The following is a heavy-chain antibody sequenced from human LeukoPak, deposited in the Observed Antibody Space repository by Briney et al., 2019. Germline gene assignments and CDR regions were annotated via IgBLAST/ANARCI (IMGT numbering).Heavy chain of an antibody. CDR3: ASWGRFLEWFDDAFDI. V-gene: IGHV1-2*02. CDR2: INPNSGGT. CDR1: GYTFTGYY. J-gene: IGHJ3*02. Sequence: ASVKVSCKASGYTFTGYYMHWVRQAPGQGLEWMGWINPNSGGTNYAQKFQGRVTMTRDTSISTADMELSRLRSDDTAVYYCASWGRFLEWFDDAFDIWGQGTMVTVSS. D-gene: IGHD3-3*01.